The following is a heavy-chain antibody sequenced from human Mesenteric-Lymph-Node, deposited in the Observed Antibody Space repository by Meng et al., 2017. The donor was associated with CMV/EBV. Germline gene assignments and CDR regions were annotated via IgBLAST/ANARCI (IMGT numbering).Heavy chain of an antibody. Sequence: SETLSLTCTVSGDSISSYYWSWIRQPPGKGLEWIGYIYYSGSTNYNSSLKSRVTISIDTSKNQFSLKVSSVTAADTAVYYCARDRGVVVPAAIRNHGRDYYYYGMDVWGQGTTVTVSS. D-gene: IGHD2-2*02. J-gene: IGHJ6*02. CDR3: ARDRGVVVPAAIRNHGRDYYYYGMDV. CDR2: IYYSGST. V-gene: IGHV4-59*01. CDR1: GDSISSYY.